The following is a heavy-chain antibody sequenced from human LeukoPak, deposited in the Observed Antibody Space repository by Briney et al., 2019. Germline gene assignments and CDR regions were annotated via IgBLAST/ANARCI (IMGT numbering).Heavy chain of an antibody. Sequence: SETLSLTCTVSGGSISSSSYYWGWIRQPPGKGLEWIGSIYYSGSTYYNPSLKSRVTISADTSKNQFSLKLNSVTAADTAVYYCARCGSSYPYYFDYWGQGTLVTVSS. CDR3: ARCGSSYPYYFDY. V-gene: IGHV4-39*07. D-gene: IGHD5-18*01. CDR2: IYYSGST. CDR1: GGSISSSSYY. J-gene: IGHJ4*02.